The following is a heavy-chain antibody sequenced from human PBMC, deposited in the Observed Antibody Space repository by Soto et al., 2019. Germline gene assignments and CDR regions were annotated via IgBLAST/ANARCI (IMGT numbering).Heavy chain of an antibody. CDR1: GYTFTNYY. D-gene: IGHD1-7*01. V-gene: IGHV1-2*04. CDR3: ARDLRXGTTGTFHHFSHYGMDV. CDR2: LNPKTGVT. J-gene: IGHJ6*02. Sequence: GASVKVSCKASGYTFTNYYIYWVRQAPGQGLECMGWLNPKTGVTNYEQKFQGWITMTRDTSISTAYMELSRLRFADTAVYYCARDLRXGTTGTFHHFSHYGMDVWGQGTTVTVSS.